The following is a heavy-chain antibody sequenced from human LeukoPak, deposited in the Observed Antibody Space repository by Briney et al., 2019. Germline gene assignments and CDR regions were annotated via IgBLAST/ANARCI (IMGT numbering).Heavy chain of an antibody. J-gene: IGHJ4*02. CDR3: ARDPEDYGDLPSYPTDY. CDR1: GFTFSDYY. Sequence: GGSLRLSCAASGFTFSDYYMSWIRQAPGKGLEWVSYISSSGSTIYYADSVKGRFTISRDNAKNSLYLQMNSLRAEDTAVYYCARDPEDYGDLPSYPTDYWGQGTLVTVSS. D-gene: IGHD4-17*01. V-gene: IGHV3-11*01. CDR2: ISSSGSTI.